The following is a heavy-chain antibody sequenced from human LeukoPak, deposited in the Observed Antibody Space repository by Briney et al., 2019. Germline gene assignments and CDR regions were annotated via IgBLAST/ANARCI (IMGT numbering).Heavy chain of an antibody. CDR2: ISYDGSNK. CDR3: AKDGGISGIESAEYFQH. D-gene: IGHD1-26*01. V-gene: IGHV3-30*18. Sequence: GGSLRLSCAASGFTFSSYGMHWVRQAPGKGLEWVAVISYDGSNKYYADSVKGRFTISRDNSKNTLYLQMNSLRAEDTAVYYCAKDGGISGIESAEYFQHWGQGTLVTVSS. CDR1: GFTFSSYG. J-gene: IGHJ1*01.